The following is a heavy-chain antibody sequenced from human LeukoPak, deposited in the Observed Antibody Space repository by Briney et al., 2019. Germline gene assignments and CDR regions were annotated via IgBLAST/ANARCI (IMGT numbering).Heavy chain of an antibody. D-gene: IGHD4-17*01. Sequence: GGSLRLSCAASGFTFSSYAMSWVRQAPGKGLEWVSAISGSGGSTYYADSVKGRFTISRDNSKNTLYLQVNSLRLEDTGVYYCARDDDDSFDYWGQGTLVTVSS. CDR2: ISGSGGST. J-gene: IGHJ4*02. CDR1: GFTFSSYA. V-gene: IGHV3-23*01. CDR3: ARDDDDSFDY.